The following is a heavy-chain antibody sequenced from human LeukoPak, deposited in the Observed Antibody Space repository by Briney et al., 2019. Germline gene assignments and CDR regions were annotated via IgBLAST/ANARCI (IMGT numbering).Heavy chain of an antibody. CDR3: ARDRGYDYGDQGTSWDYGMDV. J-gene: IGHJ6*02. Sequence: PGGSLRLSCAASGFTFSSHTMGWVRQAPGKGLEWVSSITGSGGSTYYGDSVKGRFTIARDNSRNTLYLQMNSLRAEDTAVYYCARDRGYDYGDQGTSWDYGMDVWGQGTTVTVSS. D-gene: IGHD4-17*01. CDR2: ITGSGGST. CDR1: GFTFSSHT. V-gene: IGHV3-23*01.